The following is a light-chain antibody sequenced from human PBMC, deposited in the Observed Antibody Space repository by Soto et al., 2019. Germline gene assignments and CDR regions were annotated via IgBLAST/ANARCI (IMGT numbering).Light chain of an antibody. Sequence: DIQMTQSPSSVSASVGDRVTITCRASQGISSWVAWYQQKPGKAPNRLMYAASSLQSGVPSRFSGSGSGTEFTLTISSLQPEDFATYYCQQADTFPLTFGGGTKVEIK. CDR2: AAS. CDR3: QQADTFPLT. J-gene: IGKJ4*01. CDR1: QGISSW. V-gene: IGKV1-12*01.